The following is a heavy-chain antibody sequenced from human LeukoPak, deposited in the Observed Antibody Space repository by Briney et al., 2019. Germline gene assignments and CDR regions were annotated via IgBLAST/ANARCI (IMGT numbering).Heavy chain of an antibody. CDR2: INPSGGST. Sequence: GASVKVSCKASGYTFTSYYMHWVRQAPGEGLEWMGIINPSGGSTSYAQKFQGRVTMTRDMSTSTVYMELSSLRSEDTAVYYCARVSSLYCPGVCLLFDYWGQGTLVTVSS. V-gene: IGHV1-46*01. CDR3: ARVSSLYCPGVCLLFDY. J-gene: IGHJ4*02. CDR1: GYTFTSYY. D-gene: IGHD2-8*01.